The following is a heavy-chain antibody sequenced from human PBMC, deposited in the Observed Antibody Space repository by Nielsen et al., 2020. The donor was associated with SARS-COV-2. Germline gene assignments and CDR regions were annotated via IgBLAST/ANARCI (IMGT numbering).Heavy chain of an antibody. CDR2: IHYTAST. CDR1: SGSISGFY. J-gene: IGHJ3*02. Sequence: SETLSLTCTVSSGSISGFYWTWIRQPPGKGLEWIGHIHYTASTIYSDSLKSRLRMSVDRTKNQFSLTLSSVTAADTAVYYCARGVGLLWFGDRHDAFDIWGQGTMVTVSS. V-gene: IGHV4-59*01. CDR3: ARGVGLLWFGDRHDAFDI. D-gene: IGHD3-10*01.